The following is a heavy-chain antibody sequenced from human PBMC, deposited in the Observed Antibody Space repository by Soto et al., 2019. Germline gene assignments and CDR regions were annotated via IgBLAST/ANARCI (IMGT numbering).Heavy chain of an antibody. Sequence: SETLSLTCAVYGGSFSGYYWSWIRQPPGKGLEWIGEINHIGSTNYNPSLKSRVTISVDKSKNQFSLKLSSVTAADTAVYYCARGPLGYCSGGSCPYYYYYYGMDVWGQGTTVTVSS. CDR2: INHIGST. D-gene: IGHD2-15*01. J-gene: IGHJ6*02. CDR3: ARGPLGYCSGGSCPYYYYYYGMDV. CDR1: GGSFSGYY. V-gene: IGHV4-34*01.